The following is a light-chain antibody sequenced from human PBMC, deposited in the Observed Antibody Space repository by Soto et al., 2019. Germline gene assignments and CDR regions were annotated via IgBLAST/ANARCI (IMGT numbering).Light chain of an antibody. CDR1: QGIKSW. CDR2: AAS. V-gene: IGKV1-12*01. CDR3: QQANSFPHT. Sequence: DNQVNQASFFVSSSVGGRGTITWRAGQGIKSWLAWYQQKPGKAPKLLIYAASSLQSGVPSRFSGSGSGTDFTLTISSLQPEDFATYYCQQANSFPHTFGQGTKLEIK. J-gene: IGKJ2*01.